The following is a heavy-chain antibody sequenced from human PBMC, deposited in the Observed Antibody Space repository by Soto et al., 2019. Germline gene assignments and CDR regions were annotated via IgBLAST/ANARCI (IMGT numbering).Heavy chain of an antibody. Sequence: GGSLRLSCAGSGFAVSNAWINWVGHVPGKGLEWVGRIKSKALGGTTDFAAPVRGRFAITRDDSRNVAYMQMNRLYTEDTAVYYCTTDSYSTMIEVRFDYWGHGTLVTVSS. CDR3: TTDSYSTMIEVRFDY. D-gene: IGHD3-22*01. J-gene: IGHJ4*01. CDR1: GFAVSNAW. CDR2: IKSKALGGTT. V-gene: IGHV3-15*07.